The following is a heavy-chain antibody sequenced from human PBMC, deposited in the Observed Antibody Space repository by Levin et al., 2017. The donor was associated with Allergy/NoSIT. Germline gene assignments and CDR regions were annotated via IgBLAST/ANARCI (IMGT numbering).Heavy chain of an antibody. J-gene: IGHJ4*02. CDR2: ISSGGNDG. CDR3: AARVFDY. Sequence: QPGGSLRLSCAVSGLNFNSYGMNWVRRAPGKGLEWVALISSGGNDGFYADSVRGRFTISRDNSKNMLYLQMNSLRPGDTAVYYCAARVFDYWGQGTLVTVSS. V-gene: IGHV3-30*03. CDR1: GLNFNSYG.